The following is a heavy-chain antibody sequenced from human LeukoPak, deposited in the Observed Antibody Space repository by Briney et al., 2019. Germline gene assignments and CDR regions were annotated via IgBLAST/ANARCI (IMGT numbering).Heavy chain of an antibody. V-gene: IGHV4-34*01. CDR1: DGLFSGYY. J-gene: IGHJ5*02. CDR2: VNHSGAT. D-gene: IGHD2-2*02. Sequence: SETLSLTCAVYDGLFSGYYWSWIRQPPWMGLEWIGEVNHSGATKYNPSLKSRVTISVDTSKSQFSLKLTSVTAADTAVYYCARVPDCSTTSCYTLGWLDPWGQGTLVTVSS. CDR3: ARVPDCSTTSCYTLGWLDP.